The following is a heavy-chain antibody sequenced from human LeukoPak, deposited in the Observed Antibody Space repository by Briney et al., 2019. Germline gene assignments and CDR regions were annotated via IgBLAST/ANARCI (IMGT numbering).Heavy chain of an antibody. V-gene: IGHV4-61*01. CDR3: ASGHGDYEFDY. CDR1: GGSVNSGSYY. CDR2: TYYSGST. Sequence: SETLSLTCTVSGGSVNSGSYYWSWIRQPPGKGLEWIGYTYYSGSTNYNPSLKSRVTISVDTSKNQFSLKLSSVTAADTAVYYCASGHGDYEFDYWGQGTLVTVSS. D-gene: IGHD4-17*01. J-gene: IGHJ4*02.